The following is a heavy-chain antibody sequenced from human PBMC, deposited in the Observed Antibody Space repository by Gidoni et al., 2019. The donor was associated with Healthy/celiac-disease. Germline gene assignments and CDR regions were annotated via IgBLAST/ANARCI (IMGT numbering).Heavy chain of an antibody. V-gene: IGHV1-69*01. CDR2: IIPIFGTA. CDR1: GGTFSSYA. D-gene: IGHD2-21*02. CDR3: ARDGAYCGGDCSHLYWYFDL. J-gene: IGHJ2*01. Sequence: QVQLVQSGAEVKKPGSSVKVSCKASGGTFSSYAISWVRQAPGQGLEWMGGIIPIFGTANYAQKFQGRVTITADESTRTAYMELSSLRSEDTAVYYCARDGAYCGGDCSHLYWYFDLWGRGTLVTVSS.